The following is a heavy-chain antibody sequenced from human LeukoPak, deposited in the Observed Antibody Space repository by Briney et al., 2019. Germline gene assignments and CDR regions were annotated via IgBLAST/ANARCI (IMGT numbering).Heavy chain of an antibody. J-gene: IGHJ6*02. V-gene: IGHV3-48*03. CDR2: LSSSGSTI. D-gene: IGHD5-12*01. CDR1: EFTFSTYD. CDR3: AKEYSGYEYYYYGMDV. Sequence: PGGSLRLSCAASEFTFSTYDINWVRQAPGKGLEWVSYLSSSGSTIYYADSVMGRFTISRDNAKNSLYLQMNSLRPEDTAVYYCAKEYSGYEYYYYGMDVWGQGTTVTVSS.